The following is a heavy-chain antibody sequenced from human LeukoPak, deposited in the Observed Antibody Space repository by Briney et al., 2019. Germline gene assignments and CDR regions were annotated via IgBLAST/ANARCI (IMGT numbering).Heavy chain of an antibody. J-gene: IGHJ4*02. CDR2: IIPIFGTA. V-gene: IGHV1-69*13. Sequence: ASVKVSCKASGYTFTSYYMHWVRQAPGQGLEWMGGIIPIFGTANYAQKFQGRVTITADESTSTAYMELSSLRSEDTAVYYCASTDSIDYYDSSGYSNPFDYWGQGTLVTVSS. CDR3: ASTDSIDYYDSSGYSNPFDY. CDR1: GYTFTSYY. D-gene: IGHD3-22*01.